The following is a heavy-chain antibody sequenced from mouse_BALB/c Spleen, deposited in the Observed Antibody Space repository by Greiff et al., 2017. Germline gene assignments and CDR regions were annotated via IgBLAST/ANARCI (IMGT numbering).Heavy chain of an antibody. Sequence: EVMLVESGGGLVKPGGSLKLSCAASGFTFSDYYMYWVRQTPEKRLEWVATISDGGSYTYYPDSVKGRFTISRDNAKNNLYLQMSSLKSEDTAMYYCARDRYGDAMDYWGQGTSVTVSS. CDR2: ISDGGSYT. CDR3: ARDRYGDAMDY. V-gene: IGHV5-4*02. CDR1: GFTFSDYY. D-gene: IGHD2-14*01. J-gene: IGHJ4*01.